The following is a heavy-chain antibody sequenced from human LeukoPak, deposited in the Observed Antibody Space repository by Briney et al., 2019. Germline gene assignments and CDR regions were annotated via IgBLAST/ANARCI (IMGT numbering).Heavy chain of an antibody. CDR3: ARDGRAGALFAY. V-gene: IGHV4-59*01. CDR1: GDSISSSY. D-gene: IGHD6-19*01. Sequence: SETLSLTCTVSGDSISSSYWSWIRQPPGKGLEWIGYIYYSGSTNYNPSLKSRVTISVDTSKNQFSLKLSSVTAADTAIYYCARDGRAGALFAYWGQGTLVTVSS. J-gene: IGHJ4*02. CDR2: IYYSGST.